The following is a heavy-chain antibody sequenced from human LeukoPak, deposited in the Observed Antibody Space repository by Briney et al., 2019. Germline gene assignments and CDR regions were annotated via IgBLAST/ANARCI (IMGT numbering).Heavy chain of an antibody. V-gene: IGHV1-2*04. CDR3: ARGERYFDRLLDY. J-gene: IGHJ4*02. CDR2: INPNSGGT. D-gene: IGHD3-9*01. Sequence: ASVKVSCKASGYTFTGYYMHWVRQAPGQGLEWMGWINPNSGGTNYAQKFQGWVTMTRDTSISTAYMELSRLRSDDTAVYYCARGERYFDRLLDYWGQGTLVTVSS. CDR1: GYTFTGYY.